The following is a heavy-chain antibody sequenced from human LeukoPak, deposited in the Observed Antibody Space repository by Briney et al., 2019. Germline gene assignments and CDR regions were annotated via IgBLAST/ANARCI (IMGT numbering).Heavy chain of an antibody. CDR3: ARVQGHPPNGLDV. CDR2: INSDASST. D-gene: IGHD2-8*01. CDR1: GFTFSSYW. J-gene: IGHJ3*01. Sequence: GESLRLSCEASGFTFSSYWMHWVRQAPGKGLVWVSRINSDASSTSYADSVKGRFTISRDNAKNTLYLQMNSLRAEDTAVYHCARVQGHPPNGLDVWGQGTMVTVSS. V-gene: IGHV3-74*01.